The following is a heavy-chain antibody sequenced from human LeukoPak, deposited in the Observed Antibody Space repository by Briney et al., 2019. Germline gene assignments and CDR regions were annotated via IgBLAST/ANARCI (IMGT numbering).Heavy chain of an antibody. D-gene: IGHD4-17*01. CDR1: GFTFSSYA. CDR3: TTVGDYEDYYYGMDV. CDR2: IKSKTDGGTT. J-gene: IGHJ6*02. V-gene: IGHV3-15*01. Sequence: GGSLRLSCAASGFTFSSYAMSWVRQAPGKGLEWVGRIKSKTDGGTTDYAAPVKGRFTISRDDSKNTLYLQMNSLKTEDTAVYYCTTVGDYEDYYYGMDVWGQGTTVTVSS.